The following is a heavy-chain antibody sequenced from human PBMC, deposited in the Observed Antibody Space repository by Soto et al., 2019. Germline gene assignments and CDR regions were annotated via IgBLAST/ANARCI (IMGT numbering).Heavy chain of an antibody. V-gene: IGHV1-18*04. D-gene: IGHD6-19*01. Sequence: QVQLVQSGGQVKKPGASVKISCKTSGYTFSNYDFSWVRQAPRQVLEWMGWVSNKNGVTNYAEKFRDRVTMTTETSTDTIYMELRSLRSDDTAVYFCARERLNTGWYGFDHWGEGTQVTVSS. CDR3: ARERLNTGWYGFDH. CDR2: VSNKNGVT. CDR1: GYTFSNYD. J-gene: IGHJ4*02.